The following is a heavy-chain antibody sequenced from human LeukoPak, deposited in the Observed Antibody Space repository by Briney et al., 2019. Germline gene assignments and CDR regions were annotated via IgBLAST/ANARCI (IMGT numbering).Heavy chain of an antibody. D-gene: IGHD6-19*01. CDR2: IRYDGSNK. Sequence: GGSLRLSCAASGFTFSSYGMHWVRQAPGKGLEWVAFIRYDGSNKYYAVSVKGRFTISRDNSKNTLYLQMNSLRAEDTAVYYCAKETYSSGWYELDYWGQGTLVTVSS. CDR1: GFTFSSYG. CDR3: AKETYSSGWYELDY. J-gene: IGHJ4*02. V-gene: IGHV3-30*02.